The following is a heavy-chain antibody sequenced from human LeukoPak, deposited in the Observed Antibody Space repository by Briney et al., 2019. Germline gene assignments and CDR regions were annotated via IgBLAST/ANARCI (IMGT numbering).Heavy chain of an antibody. V-gene: IGHV3-21*04. J-gene: IGHJ4*02. CDR3: AKDPASGYYDSSGYSQLRFDY. Sequence: GGSLRLSCAASGFTFSHYSMNWVRQAPGKGLEWVSSISSNSKYIYYADSVKGRFTISRDNAKSSLYLQMNSLRAEDTALYYCAKDPASGYYDSSGYSQLRFDYWGQGTLVTVSS. CDR2: ISSNSKYI. CDR1: GFTFSHYS. D-gene: IGHD3-22*01.